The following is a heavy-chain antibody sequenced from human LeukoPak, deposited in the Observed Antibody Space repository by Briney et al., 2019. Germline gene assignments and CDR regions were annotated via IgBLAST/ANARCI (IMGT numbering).Heavy chain of an antibody. CDR2: IYYSGST. V-gene: IGHV4-39*01. J-gene: IGHJ3*02. D-gene: IGHD3-10*01. Sequence: SETLSLTCTVSGGSISSSSYYWGWIRQPPGKGLEWIGSIYYSGSTYYNPSLKSRVTISVDTSKNQFSLKLSSVTAADTAVYYCARQSMVRGVTDAFDIWGQGTLVTVSS. CDR3: ARQSMVRGVTDAFDI. CDR1: GGSISSSSYY.